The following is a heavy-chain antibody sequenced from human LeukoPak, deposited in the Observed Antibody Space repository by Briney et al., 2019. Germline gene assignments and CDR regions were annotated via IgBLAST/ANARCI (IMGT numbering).Heavy chain of an antibody. CDR2: FSGSGGST. Sequence: GGPLRLSCPAPGFTFSGKAMTGVRQPPGKGLDGVSVFSGSGGSTYYADSVKGRFTISRDNSKNTLYLQVNSLRAEDTAVYYCAKDRQGDGYNQVFDYWGQGTLVTVSS. D-gene: IGHD5-24*01. V-gene: IGHV3-23*01. CDR3: AKDRQGDGYNQVFDY. CDR1: GFTFSGKA. J-gene: IGHJ4*02.